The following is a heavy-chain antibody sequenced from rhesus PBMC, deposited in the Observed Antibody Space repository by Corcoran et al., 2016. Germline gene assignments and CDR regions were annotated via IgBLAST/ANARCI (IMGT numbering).Heavy chain of an antibody. J-gene: IGHJ4*01. D-gene: IGHD4-23*01. V-gene: IGHV4-160*01. Sequence: QVQLQESGPGLVKPSETLSLTCAVSGGTFSSYWWGWIRQPPGKGRGCFVILFGMRVPTAHPPPLKNRATFSGDTSKHQFSLELSSVAAADTAVYYCARVPYTVIMVFDYWGQGVLVTVSS. CDR1: GGTFSSYW. CDR3: ARVPYTVIMVFDY. CDR2: LFGMRVPT.